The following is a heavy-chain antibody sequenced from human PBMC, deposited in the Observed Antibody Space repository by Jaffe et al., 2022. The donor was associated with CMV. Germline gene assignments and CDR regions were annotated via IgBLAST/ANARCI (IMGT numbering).Heavy chain of an antibody. Sequence: EVQLVESGGGLVRPGGSLRLSCAASGFTFSSYWMHWVRQTPGKGLVWVSRINSNGNTTTYADSVKGRFTISRDNAKNTLYLQMNSLRVEDTAVYFCARQDLAVGGTRAFDIWGQGTMVSVSS. CDR2: INSNGNTT. CDR1: GFTFSSYW. V-gene: IGHV3-74*01. CDR3: ARQDLAVGGTRAFDI. J-gene: IGHJ3*02. D-gene: IGHD6-19*01.